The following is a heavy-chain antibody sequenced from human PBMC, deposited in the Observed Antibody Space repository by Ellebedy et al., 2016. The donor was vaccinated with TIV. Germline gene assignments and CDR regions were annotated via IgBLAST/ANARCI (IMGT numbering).Heavy chain of an antibody. CDR3: ARDRDYIWGSYGVGNWFDP. CDR1: GGTFSSYA. CDR2: IIPIFGTA. D-gene: IGHD3-16*01. V-gene: IGHV1-69*13. Sequence: SVKVSXXASGGTFSSYAISWVLQAPGQGLEWMGGIIPIFGTANYAQKFQGRVTITADESTSTAYMELSSLRSEDTAVYYCARDRDYIWGSYGVGNWFDPWGQGTLVTVSS. J-gene: IGHJ5*02.